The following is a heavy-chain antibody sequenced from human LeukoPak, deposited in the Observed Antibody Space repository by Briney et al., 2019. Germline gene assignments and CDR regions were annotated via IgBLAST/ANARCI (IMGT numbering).Heavy chain of an antibody. Sequence: PGGSLRLSCAASGFTVSSNYMSWVRQAPGKGLEWVSVIYSGGSTYYADSVKGRFTISRDNSKNTLYLQMNSLRAEDTAVYYCARKSGYSGYGSDYWGQGPLVTVSS. CDR3: ARKSGYSGYGSDY. J-gene: IGHJ4*02. CDR2: IYSGGST. V-gene: IGHV3-66*01. CDR1: GFTVSSNY. D-gene: IGHD5-12*01.